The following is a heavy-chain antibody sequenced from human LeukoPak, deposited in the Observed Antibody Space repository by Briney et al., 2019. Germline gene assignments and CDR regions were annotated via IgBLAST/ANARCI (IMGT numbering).Heavy chain of an antibody. CDR3: ARLVGATWERSLDY. J-gene: IGHJ4*02. D-gene: IGHD1-26*01. Sequence: PSETLSLTCTVSGGSISSSSYYWGWIRQPPGKGLEWIGSIYYSGSTYYNPSLKSRVTISVDTSKNQFSLKLSSVTAADTAVYYCARLVGATWERSLDYWGQGTLVTVSS. CDR1: GGSISSSSYY. CDR2: IYYSGST. V-gene: IGHV4-39*01.